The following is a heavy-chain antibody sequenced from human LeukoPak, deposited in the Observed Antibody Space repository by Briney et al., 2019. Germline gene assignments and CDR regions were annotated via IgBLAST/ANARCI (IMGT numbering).Heavy chain of an antibody. Sequence: SETLSLTCTVSGGSISSYYWSWIRQPPGKGLEWIGYTYYSGSTNYNPSLKSRVTISVDTSKNQFSLKLSSVTAADTAVYYCAREAYDFWSGSARDSGYWGQGTLVTVSS. V-gene: IGHV4-59*12. CDR1: GGSISSYY. CDR2: TYYSGST. D-gene: IGHD3-3*01. CDR3: AREAYDFWSGSARDSGY. J-gene: IGHJ4*02.